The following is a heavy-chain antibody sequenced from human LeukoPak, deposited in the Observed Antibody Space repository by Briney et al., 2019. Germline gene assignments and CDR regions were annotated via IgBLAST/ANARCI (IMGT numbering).Heavy chain of an antibody. Sequence: SETLSLTCTVSGGSISSYYWSWIRQPAGKGLEWIGRIYTSGSTNYNPSLKSRVTMSVDTSKNQFSPKLSSVTAADTAVYYCARDSTIGYCSGGSCYSTSYFDYWGQGTLVTVSS. CDR3: ARDSTIGYCSGGSCYSTSYFDY. D-gene: IGHD2-15*01. J-gene: IGHJ4*02. CDR2: IYTSGST. V-gene: IGHV4-4*07. CDR1: GGSISSYY.